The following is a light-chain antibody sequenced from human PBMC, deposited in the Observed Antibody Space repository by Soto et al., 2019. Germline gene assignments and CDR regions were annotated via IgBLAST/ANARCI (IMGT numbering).Light chain of an antibody. CDR1: QSIRKY. V-gene: IGKV1-39*01. Sequence: DIQMTQSPSSLSASVGDRVIITCRASQSIRKYLNWYQQKPGKAPKLLIYAASSLQSGVPSRFSGSGSGTDFTLTISSLQPEDFATYYCQQSYSTPLTFGGGTRWISN. CDR3: QQSYSTPLT. J-gene: IGKJ4*01. CDR2: AAS.